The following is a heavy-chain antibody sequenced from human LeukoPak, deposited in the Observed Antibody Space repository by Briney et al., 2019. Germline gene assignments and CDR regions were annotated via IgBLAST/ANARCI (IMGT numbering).Heavy chain of an antibody. CDR2: INPNSGGT. CDR3: ARGGITMIVVVHDAFDI. Sequence: ASVKVSCKASGYTFTSYYMHWIRQAPGQGLEWMGWINPNSGGTNYAQKFQGRVTMTRDTSISTAYMELSRLRSDDTAVYYCARGGITMIVVVHDAFDIWGQGTMATVSS. J-gene: IGHJ3*02. D-gene: IGHD3-22*01. CDR1: GYTFTSYY. V-gene: IGHV1-2*02.